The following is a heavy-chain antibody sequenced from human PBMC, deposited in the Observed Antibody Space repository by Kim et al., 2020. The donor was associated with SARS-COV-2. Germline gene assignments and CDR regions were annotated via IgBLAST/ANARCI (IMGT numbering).Heavy chain of an antibody. D-gene: IGHD7-27*01. Sequence: IYSGGSTYYAGSVKGRFTISRDNSKNTLYLQMNSRRAEDTAVYYCANWGYWGQGTLVTVSS. CDR2: IYSGGST. J-gene: IGHJ4*02. V-gene: IGHV3-53*01. CDR3: ANWGY.